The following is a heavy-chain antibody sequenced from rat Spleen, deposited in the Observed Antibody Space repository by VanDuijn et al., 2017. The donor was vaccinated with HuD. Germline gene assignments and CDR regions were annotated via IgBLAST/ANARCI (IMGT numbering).Heavy chain of an antibody. Sequence: EVQLVESGGGLVQPGRSLKLSCAASGFTFNNYWMTWIRQAPGRGLEWVASITCTGGSTYYPDSVKGRFTISRDNAKSTLYLQMDSLRSEDTATYYCATGPRILRLDWFAYWGQGTLVTVSS. CDR1: GFTFNNYW. V-gene: IGHV5-31*01. CDR2: ITCTGGST. D-gene: IGHD1-6*01. J-gene: IGHJ3*01. CDR3: ATGPRILRLDWFAY.